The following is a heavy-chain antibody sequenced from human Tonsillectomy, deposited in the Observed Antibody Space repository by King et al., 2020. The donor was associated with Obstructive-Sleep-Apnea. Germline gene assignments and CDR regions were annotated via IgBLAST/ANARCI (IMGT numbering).Heavy chain of an antibody. CDR2: IRSKAYGGKT. V-gene: IGHV3-49*03. CDR1: GFTFGDYG. D-gene: IGHD3-22*01. J-gene: IGHJ4*02. Sequence: VQLVESGGGLVQPGRTLRLSCTASGFTFGDYGMSWFRQAPGKGLEWVGYIRSKAYGGKTEYAASVKGRFTISRDDSKSIAYLQMSSLNTEDPAVYFCACVSSGYLTTNIDYWGQGTLVTVSS. CDR3: ACVSSGYLTTNIDY.